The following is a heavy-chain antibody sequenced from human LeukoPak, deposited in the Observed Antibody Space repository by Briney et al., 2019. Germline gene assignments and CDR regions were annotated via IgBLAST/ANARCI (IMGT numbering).Heavy chain of an antibody. CDR3: ARLGGITMIVGGGNYFDY. J-gene: IGHJ4*02. CDR1: GASISSSSYY. D-gene: IGHD3-22*01. V-gene: IGHV4-39*01. Sequence: SETLSLTCTVSGASISSSSYYWGWIRQPPGKGLEWIGSIYYSGSTYYNSSLKSRVTISVDPSKNQFSLKLSSVTAADTAVYYCARLGGITMIVGGGNYFDYWGQGTLVTVSS. CDR2: IYYSGST.